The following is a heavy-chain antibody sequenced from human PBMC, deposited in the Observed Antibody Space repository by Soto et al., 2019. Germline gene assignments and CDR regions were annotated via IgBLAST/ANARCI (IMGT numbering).Heavy chain of an antibody. J-gene: IGHJ6*02. Sequence: ASVKVSCKASGYTFTSYGISWVRQAPGQGLEWMGWISAYNGNTNYAQKLQGRVTMTTDTSTSTAYMELRSLRSDDTAVYYCASVLEVYQFLEWLQGPQSMDVWGQGTTVTV. CDR2: ISAYNGNT. CDR1: GYTFTSYG. V-gene: IGHV1-18*01. D-gene: IGHD3-3*01. CDR3: ASVLEVYQFLEWLQGPQSMDV.